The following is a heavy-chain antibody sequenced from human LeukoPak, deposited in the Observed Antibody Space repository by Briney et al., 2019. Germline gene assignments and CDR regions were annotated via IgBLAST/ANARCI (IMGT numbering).Heavy chain of an antibody. CDR1: GYTFTSYA. J-gene: IGHJ3*02. V-gene: IGHV7-4-1*02. CDR3: ARGTYYDFWSGQDDAFDI. CDR2: INTNTGNP. D-gene: IGHD3-3*01. Sequence: AASVKVSCKASGYTFTSYAMNWVRQAPGQGLEWMGWINTNTGNPTYAQGFTGRFVFSLDTSVSTAYLQISSLKAEDTAVYYCARGTYYDFWSGQDDAFDIWGQGTMVTVSS.